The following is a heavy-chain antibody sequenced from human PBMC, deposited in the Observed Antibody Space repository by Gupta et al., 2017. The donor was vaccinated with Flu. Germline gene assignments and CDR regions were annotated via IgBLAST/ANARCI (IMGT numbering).Heavy chain of an antibody. CDR2: ISSSSSYI. CDR1: GFTFCSYS. J-gene: IGHJ6*02. V-gene: IGHV3-21*01. Sequence: EVQLVESGGGLVKPGGSLRLSCAASGFTFCSYSMNWVRQAPGKGLEWVSSISSSSSYIYYADSVKGRFTISRDNAKNSLYLQMNSLRAEDTAVYYCARPSNYDFWSGFKWDYYYYGMDVWGQGTTVTVSS. CDR3: ARPSNYDFWSGFKWDYYYYGMDV. D-gene: IGHD3-3*01.